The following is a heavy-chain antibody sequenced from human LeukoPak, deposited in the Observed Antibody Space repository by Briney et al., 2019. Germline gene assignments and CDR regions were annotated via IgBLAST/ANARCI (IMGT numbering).Heavy chain of an antibody. D-gene: IGHD2-15*01. CDR3: AKDSDLHCSGGSCTSFDC. CDR1: GFTFSSYS. Sequence: GGSLRLSCAASGFTFSSYSMNWVRQAPGKGLEWVSSISSSSSYIYYTDSVKGRFTISRDNAKKSLYLQMNSVRAEDTAVYYCAKDSDLHCSGGSCTSFDCWGQGTLVTVSS. J-gene: IGHJ4*02. CDR2: ISSSSSYI. V-gene: IGHV3-21*01.